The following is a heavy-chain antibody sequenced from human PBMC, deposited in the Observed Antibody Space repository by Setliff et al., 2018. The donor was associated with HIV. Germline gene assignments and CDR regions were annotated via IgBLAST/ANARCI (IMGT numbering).Heavy chain of an antibody. V-gene: IGHV1-2*06. CDR3: ARDLIRITPHGDLPF. Sequence: ASVKVSCKASGYTFTDYYIHWVRQAPGHGLEWVGRINPKSGVTSYAQNFRARVTMNRDTSSTTAYMELITLRSDDTALYYCARDLIRITPHGDLPFWGQGTLVTVSS. D-gene: IGHD2-15*01. J-gene: IGHJ4*02. CDR1: GYTFTDYY. CDR2: INPKSGVT.